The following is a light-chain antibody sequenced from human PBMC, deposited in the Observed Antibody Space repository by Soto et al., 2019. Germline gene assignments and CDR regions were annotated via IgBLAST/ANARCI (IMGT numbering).Light chain of an antibody. CDR2: EVS. V-gene: IGLV2-14*01. J-gene: IGLJ3*02. CDR3: NSYTSSSTWL. CDR1: SSDVGGYNY. Sequence: QSALTQPASVSGSPGQSVAISCTGSSSDVGGYNYVSWYQHHPGKGPKLLIYEVSNRPSGVSDRFSGSKSGNTASLTISGLQAEDEADYYCNSYTSSSTWLFGGGTKLTVL.